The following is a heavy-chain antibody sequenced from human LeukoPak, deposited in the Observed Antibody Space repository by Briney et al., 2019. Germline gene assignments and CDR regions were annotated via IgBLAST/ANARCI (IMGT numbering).Heavy chain of an antibody. D-gene: IGHD3-22*01. V-gene: IGHV3-23*01. CDR2: ISGSGGST. Sequence: GESLRLSCAASGFTFSSYVMSWVRQAPGKGLEWVSAISGSGGSTYYADSVKGRFTISRDNSKNTLYLQMNSLRAEDTAVYFCAKAALYYDSSGYDSWGQGTLVTVPS. CDR3: AKAALYYDSSGYDS. J-gene: IGHJ4*02. CDR1: GFTFSSYV.